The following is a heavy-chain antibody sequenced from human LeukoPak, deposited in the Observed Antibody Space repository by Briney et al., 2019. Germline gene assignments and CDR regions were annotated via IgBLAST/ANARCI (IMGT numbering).Heavy chain of an antibody. Sequence: SETLSLTCAVYGGSFSGYYWSWIRQPLGKGLEWIGEINHSGSTNYNPSLKSRVTISVDTSKNQFSLKLSSVTAADTAVYYCARGKGRFLDYWGQGTLVTVSS. J-gene: IGHJ4*02. V-gene: IGHV4-34*01. D-gene: IGHD3-3*01. CDR1: GGSFSGYY. CDR3: ARGKGRFLDY. CDR2: INHSGST.